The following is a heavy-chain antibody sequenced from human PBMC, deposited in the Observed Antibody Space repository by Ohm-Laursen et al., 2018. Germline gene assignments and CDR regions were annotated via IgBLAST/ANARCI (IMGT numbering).Heavy chain of an antibody. J-gene: IGHJ4*02. D-gene: IGHD5-12*01. Sequence: TQTLTLTCTFSGFSLSTSGVGVGWIRQPPGKALEWLGRIDWDDEKYYSTSLKTRLTISKDTSKNQVVLTMTNMDPVDTAMYYCARIVAGPDYFDYWGQGALVTVSS. CDR1: GFSLSTSGVG. CDR3: ARIVAGPDYFDY. V-gene: IGHV2-70*11. CDR2: IDWDDEK.